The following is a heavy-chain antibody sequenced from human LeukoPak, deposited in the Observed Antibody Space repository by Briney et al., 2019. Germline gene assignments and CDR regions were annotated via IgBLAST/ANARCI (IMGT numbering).Heavy chain of an antibody. CDR2: IIPIFGTA. D-gene: IGHD2-2*01. CDR1: GGTFSSYA. J-gene: IGHJ3*02. V-gene: IGHV1-69*13. Sequence: SVKVSCKASGGTFSSYAISWVRQAPGQGLEWMGGIIPIFGTANYAQKFQGRVTITADESTSTAYMELSSLRSEDTAVYYCARDLWTNLYCSSTSCFDAFDIWGQGTMVTVSS. CDR3: ARDLWTNLYCSSTSCFDAFDI.